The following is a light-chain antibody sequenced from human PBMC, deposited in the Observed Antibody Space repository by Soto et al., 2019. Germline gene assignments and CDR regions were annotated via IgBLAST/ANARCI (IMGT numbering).Light chain of an antibody. V-gene: IGKV3-20*01. CDR3: QQCGGSPLFS. Sequence: EIVLTQSPGTLSLFPGERATLSCTASQSVISSCLAWYQRKPGQAPRLLIHTTSIRATDIPDRFSGSGSGTDFTLTISRLEPDDFAVYYCQQCGGSPLFSFGPGTRVDI. J-gene: IGKJ3*01. CDR1: QSVISSC. CDR2: TTS.